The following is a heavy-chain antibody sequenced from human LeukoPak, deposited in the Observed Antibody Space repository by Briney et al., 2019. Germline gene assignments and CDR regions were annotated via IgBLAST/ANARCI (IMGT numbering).Heavy chain of an antibody. CDR3: ARDIDSSGYYYVFDY. D-gene: IGHD3-22*01. CDR2: VWFDGSNS. Sequence: GTSLRLSCAGSGFRFSTYGMHWVRQAPGKGLEWLGYVWFDGSNSDYVDPVKGRFTISRDNSKNTVFLQMNSLRAEDTAVYYCARDIDSSGYYYVFDYWGQGTLVTVSS. V-gene: IGHV3-33*01. CDR1: GFRFSTYG. J-gene: IGHJ4*02.